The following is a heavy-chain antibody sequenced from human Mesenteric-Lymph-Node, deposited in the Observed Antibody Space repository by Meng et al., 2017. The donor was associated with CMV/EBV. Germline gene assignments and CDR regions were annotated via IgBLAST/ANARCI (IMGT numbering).Heavy chain of an antibody. J-gene: IGHJ4*02. CDR3: AREKVASIRQSSKWTPFKARESKQGLDF. CDR2: ISSSRENI. Sequence: GESLKISCAASGFTFSSYAMSWVRQAPGKGLEWVSAISSSRENIYYADSVKGRFTISRDNARSSVYLQMNNLRAEDTAVYYCAREKVASIRQSSKWTPFKARESKQGLDFWGQGVWVTVSS. D-gene: IGHD5-12*01. CDR1: GFTFSSYA. V-gene: IGHV3-21*01.